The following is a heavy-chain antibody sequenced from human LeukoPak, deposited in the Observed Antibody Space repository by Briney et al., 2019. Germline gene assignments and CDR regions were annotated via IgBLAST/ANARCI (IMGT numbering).Heavy chain of an antibody. CDR2: IWFDGSEK. D-gene: IGHD3-22*01. CDR3: ARTFDSSGYDYGHYFDY. V-gene: IGHV3-33*01. Sequence: PGGSLRLSCVASVFTFSSFCMHWVRQTPGKGLEWVSFIWFDGSEKYYADSVKGRFTISRDNSKNTLTLQMNSLRVEDTAVYHCARTFDSSGYDYGHYFDYWGQGALVTVSS. J-gene: IGHJ4*02. CDR1: VFTFSSFC.